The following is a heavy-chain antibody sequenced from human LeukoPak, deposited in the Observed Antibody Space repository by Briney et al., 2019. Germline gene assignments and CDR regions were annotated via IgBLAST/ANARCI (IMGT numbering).Heavy chain of an antibody. CDR3: ARGPRDYLTY. CDR2: ISGGGGST. V-gene: IGHV3-23*01. CDR1: GFTFSKYA. J-gene: IGHJ4*02. Sequence: GGSLRLSCAASGFTFSKYAMSWVRQAPGKGLEWVSVISGGGGSTYYADSVKGRFAISRDNSKNTLYLQMNSLRAEDTAVYYCARGPRDYLTYWGQGTLVTVSS.